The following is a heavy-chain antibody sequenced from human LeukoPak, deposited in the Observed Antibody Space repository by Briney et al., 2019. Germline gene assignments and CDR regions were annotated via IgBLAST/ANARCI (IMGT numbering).Heavy chain of an antibody. Sequence: GESLKISCKGSGYRFTTYWIAWVRPMPGKGLEWMGMMYPGDSDTTYSPSFQGQVTISADKSISTAFLQWSSLKASDTAIYYCARRSSGGKEFDFWGQGTLVTVSS. J-gene: IGHJ4*02. V-gene: IGHV5-51*01. CDR2: MYPGDSDT. CDR1: GYRFTTYW. D-gene: IGHD6-19*01. CDR3: ARRSSGGKEFDF.